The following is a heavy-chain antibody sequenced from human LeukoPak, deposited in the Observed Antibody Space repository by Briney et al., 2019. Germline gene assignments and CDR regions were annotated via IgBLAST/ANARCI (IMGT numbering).Heavy chain of an antibody. CDR2: INPNSGGT. J-gene: IGHJ4*02. Sequence: GASVKVSCKTSGYTFTGYYMHWVRQAPGQGLEWMGRINPNSGGTKYAQKFQGRVTMTRDTSITTAYMELSRLRSDDTAVYYCATDAWGYYDSSGYYRQADYWGQGTLVTVSS. D-gene: IGHD3-22*01. V-gene: IGHV1-2*06. CDR1: GYTFTGYY. CDR3: ATDAWGYYDSSGYYRQADY.